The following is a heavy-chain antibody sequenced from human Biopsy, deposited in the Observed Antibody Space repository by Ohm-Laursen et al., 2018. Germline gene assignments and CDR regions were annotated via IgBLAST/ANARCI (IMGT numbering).Heavy chain of an antibody. CDR1: GDSITSYF. J-gene: IGHJ3*01. CDR3: ARRLPLRGFAFDV. V-gene: IGHV4-59*08. D-gene: IGHD3-10*01. Sequence: GTLSLTCTVSGDSITSYFWNWIRQVPGKGLEWIGNIYYRGNTNYTPSLKSRATISLDSSKNQFPLNLNSVTATDTAVYYCARRLPLRGFAFDVWGQGTVVTVSS. CDR2: IYYRGNT.